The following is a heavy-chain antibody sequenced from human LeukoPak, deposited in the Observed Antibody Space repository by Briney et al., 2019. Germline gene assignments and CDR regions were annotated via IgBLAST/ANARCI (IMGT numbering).Heavy chain of an antibody. V-gene: IGHV3-53*01. J-gene: IGHJ3*02. D-gene: IGHD3-10*01. Sequence: ETLSLTCTVSGGSISSYYMSWVRQAPGKGLEWVSVIYSGGRTYYADSVKGRFTISRDNSRNTLYLQMNSLRAEDTAVYYCARGLGRELDGAFDIWGQGTMVTVSS. CDR1: GGSISSYY. CDR3: ARGLGRELDGAFDI. CDR2: IYSGGRT.